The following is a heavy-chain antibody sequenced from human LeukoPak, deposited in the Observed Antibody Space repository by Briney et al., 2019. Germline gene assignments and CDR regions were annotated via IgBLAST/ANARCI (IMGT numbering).Heavy chain of an antibody. D-gene: IGHD3-16*01. J-gene: IGHJ4*02. V-gene: IGHV3-66*01. CDR2: IYSGGST. CDR1: GFTVSSNY. CDR3: ARSPRGIPFTFDY. Sequence: GGSLRLSCAASGFTVSSNYMSWVSQAPGKGLEWVSVIYSGGSTYYADSVKGRFTISRDNSKNTLYLKMNSLRAEDTAVYYCARSPRGIPFTFDYWGQGTLVTVSS.